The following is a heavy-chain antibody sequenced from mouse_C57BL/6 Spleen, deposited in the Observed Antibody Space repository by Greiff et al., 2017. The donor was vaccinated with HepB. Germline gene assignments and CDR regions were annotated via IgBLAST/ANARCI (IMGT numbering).Heavy chain of an antibody. D-gene: IGHD4-1*01. J-gene: IGHJ4*01. Sequence: DVHLVESEGGLVQPGSSMKLSCTASGFTFSDYYMAWVRQVPEKGLEWVANINYDGSSTYYLDSLKSRFIISRDNAKNILYLQMSSLKSEDTATYYCARKLGYYYAMDYWGQGTSVTVSS. CDR1: GFTFSDYY. CDR2: INYDGSST. V-gene: IGHV5-16*01. CDR3: ARKLGYYYAMDY.